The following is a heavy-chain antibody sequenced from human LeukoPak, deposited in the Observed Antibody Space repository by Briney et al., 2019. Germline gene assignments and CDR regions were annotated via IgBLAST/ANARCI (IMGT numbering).Heavy chain of an antibody. D-gene: IGHD3-10*01. V-gene: IGHV1-46*01. Sequence: ASVKVSCKASGYTFTSYYMHWVRQAPGQGLEWMGIINPSGGSTSYAQKFQGRVTMTRDTSTSTVYMELSSLRSEDTAVYYCAREITMVRGVISWFDPWGQGTLVTVSS. CDR2: INPSGGST. CDR3: AREITMVRGVISWFDP. CDR1: GYTFTSYY. J-gene: IGHJ5*02.